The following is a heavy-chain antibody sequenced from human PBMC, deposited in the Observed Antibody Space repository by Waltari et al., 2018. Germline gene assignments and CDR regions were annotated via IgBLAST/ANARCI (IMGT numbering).Heavy chain of an antibody. CDR2: INPNSGGA. Sequence: QVQLVQSGAEVKKPGASVKVSCKASGYTFTGYYIHWVRQAPGPGLEWMGWINPNSGGANYVQKFQGWATMTRDTSISTAYMELSRLRSDDTAVYYCARDRNIAAPIYFYYGMDVWGQGTTVTVFS. V-gene: IGHV1-2*04. CDR3: ARDRNIAAPIYFYYGMDV. J-gene: IGHJ6*02. CDR1: GYTFTGYY. D-gene: IGHD6-13*01.